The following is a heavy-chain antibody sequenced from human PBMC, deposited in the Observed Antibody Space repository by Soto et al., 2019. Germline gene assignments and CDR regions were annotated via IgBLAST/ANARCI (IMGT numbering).Heavy chain of an antibody. CDR3: AKVGASGYDFYYYYGMDV. D-gene: IGHD5-12*01. Sequence: ETLSLTCTVSGGSISSSSYYWGWIRQPPGKGLEWIGSIYYSGSTCYNPSLKSRVTISVDTSKNQFSLKLSSVTAADTAVYYCAKVGASGYDFYYYYGMDVWGQGTTVTVSS. J-gene: IGHJ6*02. V-gene: IGHV4-39*01. CDR1: GGSISSSSYY. CDR2: IYYSGST.